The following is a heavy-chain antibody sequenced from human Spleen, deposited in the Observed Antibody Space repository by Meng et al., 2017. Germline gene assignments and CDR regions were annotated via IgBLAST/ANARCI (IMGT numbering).Heavy chain of an antibody. CDR3: VSERGGGSFDY. CDR2: ISAYNGDT. Sequence: VQVVQAGAEVKEPGASVKVSCKASGYTFTTYGISWVRQAPGQGLEWMGWISAYNGDTSYAQKVQGRVTMTRDTSTNTAYMDLRNLRSDDTAVYYCVSERGGGSFDYWGQGTLVTVSS. J-gene: IGHJ4*02. D-gene: IGHD3-10*01. CDR1: GYTFTTYG. V-gene: IGHV1-18*01.